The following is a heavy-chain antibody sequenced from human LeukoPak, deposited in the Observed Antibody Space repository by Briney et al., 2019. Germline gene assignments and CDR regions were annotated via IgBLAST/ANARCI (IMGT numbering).Heavy chain of an antibody. CDR2: IYYDGSNI. V-gene: IGHV3-33*01. Sequence: GRSLTLSCAASEFTFTTYGMHWVRQAPGKGLEWVAFIYYDGSNIYYADYVKGRFTISRDISKNTLYLQMGSLRAEDTAIYYCARDWKTSSFDYWGQGTLVTVSS. J-gene: IGHJ4*02. CDR3: ARDWKTSSFDY. D-gene: IGHD1-1*01. CDR1: EFTFTTYG.